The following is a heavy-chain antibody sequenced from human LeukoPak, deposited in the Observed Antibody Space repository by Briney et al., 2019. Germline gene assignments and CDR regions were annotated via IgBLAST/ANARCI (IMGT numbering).Heavy chain of an antibody. CDR2: INQSGSS. CDR1: GGSFRDYF. D-gene: IGHD3-10*01. V-gene: IGHV4-34*01. CDR3: ASIHQVRGTDTFDI. J-gene: IGHJ3*02. Sequence: PSETLSLTCAVYGGSFRDYFWSWVRQPPGKGLEWIGEINQSGSSTYNPSLKSRVTMSVDTSKNQLSLKMTSVTAADTAVYYCASIHQVRGTDTFDIWGQGTMVTVS.